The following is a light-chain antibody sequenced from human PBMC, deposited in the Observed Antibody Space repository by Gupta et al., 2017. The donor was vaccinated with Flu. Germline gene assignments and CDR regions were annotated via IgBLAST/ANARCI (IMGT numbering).Light chain of an antibody. CDR3: QQYNNWPPLT. Sequence: IVITHSLATLSVSPGERATLSCRASQSVSSNLAWYQQKPGQTPRLLIYDASTRATGIPARFSGSGSGTEFTLTISSLQSEDFAVYYCQQYNNWPPLTFGGGTKVEIK. J-gene: IGKJ4*01. CDR1: QSVSSN. CDR2: DAS. V-gene: IGKV3-15*01.